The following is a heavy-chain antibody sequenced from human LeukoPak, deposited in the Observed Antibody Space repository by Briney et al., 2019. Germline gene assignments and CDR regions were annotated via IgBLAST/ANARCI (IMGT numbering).Heavy chain of an antibody. CDR2: INPSGGST. Sequence: ASVTVSCKASGYTFTSYYMHWVRQAPGQGLEWMGIINPSGGSTSYAQKFQGRVTMTRDTSTSTVYMELSSLRSEDTAVYYCAAYCSSTSCYKGGWFDPWGQGTLVTVSS. D-gene: IGHD2-2*02. V-gene: IGHV1-46*01. J-gene: IGHJ5*02. CDR1: GYTFTSYY. CDR3: AAYCSSTSCYKGGWFDP.